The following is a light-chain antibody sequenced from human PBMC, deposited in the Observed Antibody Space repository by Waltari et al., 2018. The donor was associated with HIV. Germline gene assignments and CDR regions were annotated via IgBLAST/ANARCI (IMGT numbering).Light chain of an antibody. V-gene: IGLV3-25*03. Sequence: SYELTQPPSVSVSPGQTARINCSGDALTTQYAYWYQQKPGQAPVLVIYQDSERPSGIPERFSGSSSGTTVTLTISGVQAEDEADYYCQSADSSGTYVVFGGGTKLTVL. CDR3: QSADSSGTYVV. CDR2: QDS. J-gene: IGLJ2*01. CDR1: ALTTQY.